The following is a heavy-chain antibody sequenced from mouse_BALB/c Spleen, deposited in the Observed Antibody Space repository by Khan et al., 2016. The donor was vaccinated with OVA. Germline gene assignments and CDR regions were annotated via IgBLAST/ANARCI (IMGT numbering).Heavy chain of an antibody. J-gene: IGHJ3*01. CDR2: VSTGGSST. V-gene: IGHV5-6*01. D-gene: IGHD1-1*01. CDR1: GFTFSTYG. CDR3: TRLAYYYDSEGFAY. Sequence: EVELVESGGDLVKPGGSLKLSCVASGFTFSTYGMSWVRQTPDKRLEWVATVSTGGSSTYYPDSVKGRFTISRDNAKNTLYLQMSGLKSEDTAMFYCTRLAYYYDSEGFAYWGQGTLVTVSA.